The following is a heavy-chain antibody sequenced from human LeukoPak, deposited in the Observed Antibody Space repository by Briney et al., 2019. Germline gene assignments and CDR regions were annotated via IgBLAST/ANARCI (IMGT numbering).Heavy chain of an antibody. CDR2: INHSGST. V-gene: IGHV4-34*01. D-gene: IGHD3-10*01. CDR1: GGSFSGYY. J-gene: IGHJ6*03. Sequence: SETLSLTCAVYGGSFSGYYWSWLRQPPGKGLEWIGEINHSGSTNYNPSLKSRVTISVDTSKNQFSLKLSSVTAADTAVYYCARQVVRGVIITHYYMDVWGKGTTVTVSS. CDR3: ARQVVRGVIITHYYMDV.